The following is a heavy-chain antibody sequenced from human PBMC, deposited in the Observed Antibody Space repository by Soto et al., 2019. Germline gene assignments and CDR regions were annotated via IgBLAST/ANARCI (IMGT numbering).Heavy chain of an antibody. D-gene: IGHD2-2*01. CDR3: ARAPSPARDAFDI. CDR1: GYTFTGYY. Sequence: ASVKVSCKASGYTFTGYYMHWVRQAPGQGLEWMGWINPNSGDTNYAQKFQGWVTMTRDTSISTAYMELSRLRSDDTAVYYCARAPSPARDAFDIWGQGTMVTVSS. J-gene: IGHJ3*02. CDR2: INPNSGDT. V-gene: IGHV1-2*04.